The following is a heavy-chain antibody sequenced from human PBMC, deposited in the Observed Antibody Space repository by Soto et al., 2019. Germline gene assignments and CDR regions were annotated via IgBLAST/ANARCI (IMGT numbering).Heavy chain of an antibody. CDR3: VLSVVAAQRYRYDP. Sequence: SETLSLTCTVSGGSISRNYWSWIRQPPGKGLEWIGYFYYSGSTNYNPSLKSRVTISVDTSKNQFSLKLSSLTAADTAVYFCVLSVVAAQRYRYDPRGQRTSVTVSA. CDR2: FYYSGST. V-gene: IGHV4-59*08. D-gene: IGHD2-2*01. CDR1: GGSISRNY. J-gene: IGHJ5*01.